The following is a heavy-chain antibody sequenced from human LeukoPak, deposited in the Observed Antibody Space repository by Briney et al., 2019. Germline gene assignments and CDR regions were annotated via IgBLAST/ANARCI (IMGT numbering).Heavy chain of an antibody. V-gene: IGHV1-46*01. D-gene: IGHD3-10*01. CDR3: ARNAAGGLDY. CDR2: INPTGGST. Sequence: ASVKVSCKASGYTFTSYYMHWVRQAPGQGLEWMGMINPTGGSTSYAQKFQGRVTMTRDTSTSTVYMELSSLRSEDTAVYYCARNAAGGLDYWGQGTLVTVSS. CDR1: GYTFTSYY. J-gene: IGHJ4*02.